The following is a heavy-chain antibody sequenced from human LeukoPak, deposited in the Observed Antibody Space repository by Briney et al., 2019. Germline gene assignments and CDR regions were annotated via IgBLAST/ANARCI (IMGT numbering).Heavy chain of an antibody. V-gene: IGHV4-39*01. Sequence: PSETLSLTCIVSGGSISNSNYYWGWIRQPPGRGLEWIGSIFYDGSSDYNPSLKSRVTISVDTSKNKFSLKVNSVTAADTAVYFCASHYNAYDPLDSWGQGTLVTVSS. CDR3: ASHYNAYDPLDS. J-gene: IGHJ4*02. CDR1: GGSISNSNYY. CDR2: IFYDGSS. D-gene: IGHD5-12*01.